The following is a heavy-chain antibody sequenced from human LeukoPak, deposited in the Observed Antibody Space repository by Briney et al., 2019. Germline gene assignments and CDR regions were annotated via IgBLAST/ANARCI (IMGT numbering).Heavy chain of an antibody. Sequence: EASVKVSCKASGYTFTGYYMHWVRQAPGQGLEWMGRINPNSGGTNYAQKFQGRVTMTRDTSISTAYMELSRLRSDDTAVYYCARGMATTDAFDIWGQGTMVTVSS. CDR3: ARGMATTDAFDI. V-gene: IGHV1-2*06. CDR2: INPNSGGT. J-gene: IGHJ3*02. CDR1: GYTFTGYY. D-gene: IGHD5-24*01.